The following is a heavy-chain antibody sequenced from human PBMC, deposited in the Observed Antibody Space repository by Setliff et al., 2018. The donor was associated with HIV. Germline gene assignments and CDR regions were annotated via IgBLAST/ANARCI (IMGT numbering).Heavy chain of an antibody. V-gene: IGHV3-21*06. CDR1: GFTFSKYT. CDR3: ARLNGATHDGFDI. D-gene: IGHD2-8*01. J-gene: IGHJ3*02. CDR2: ISSGGGFI. Sequence: GESLKISCAASGFTFSKYTVNWVRQAPGKGLEWVSSISSGGGFIYCADSVKGRFTIARDNAKDSLYLQMNNLRSEDTGVYFCARLNGATHDGFDIWGQGTKVTVSS.